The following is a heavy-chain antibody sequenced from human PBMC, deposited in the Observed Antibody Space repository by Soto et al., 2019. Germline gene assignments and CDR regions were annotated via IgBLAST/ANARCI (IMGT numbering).Heavy chain of an antibody. Sequence: QVQLVQSGTEVKRPGASVKVSCKASGYTFTGYGISWVRQAPGQGLEWMGRINAYNDNTDYAQKFQGGVTLTTDKSTLTAYMELRSLRSDDTAVYYCARSIGSPCVYLDLWGQGTLVTVSS. V-gene: IGHV1-18*01. J-gene: IGHJ4*02. CDR1: GYTFTGYG. D-gene: IGHD2-21*01. CDR3: ARSIGSPCVYLDL. CDR2: INAYNDNT.